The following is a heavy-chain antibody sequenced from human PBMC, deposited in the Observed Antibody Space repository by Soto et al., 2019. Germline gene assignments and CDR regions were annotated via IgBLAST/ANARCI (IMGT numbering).Heavy chain of an antibody. Sequence: PSETLSLTCTVSGGSISSYYWSWIRQPPGKGLEWIGYIYYKGSTNYNPSIKSRVNISVDTSKNQFSLKISSVTAADTAVYYCARHGDSGYEDYFDYWGQGTLVTVSS. V-gene: IGHV4-59*08. CDR3: ARHGDSGYEDYFDY. J-gene: IGHJ4*02. CDR1: GGSISSYY. CDR2: IYYKGST. D-gene: IGHD5-12*01.